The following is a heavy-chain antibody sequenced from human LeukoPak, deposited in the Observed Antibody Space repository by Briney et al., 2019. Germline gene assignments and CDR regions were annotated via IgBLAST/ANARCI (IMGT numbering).Heavy chain of an antibody. J-gene: IGHJ4*02. CDR3: ASRKLGNDY. D-gene: IGHD7-27*01. V-gene: IGHV4-34*01. CDR1: GGSFIGYY. Sequence: SETLSLTCAVYGGSFIGYYWSWIRQPRGKGLEWIGEINHFGSTNYNPSLKSRVTISIDTSKSQFSLKLSSVTAADTAVYYCASRKLGNDYWGQGTLVTVSS. CDR2: INHFGST.